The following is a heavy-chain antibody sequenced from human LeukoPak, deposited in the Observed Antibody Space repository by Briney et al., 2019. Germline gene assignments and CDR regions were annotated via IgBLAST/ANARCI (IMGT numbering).Heavy chain of an antibody. CDR3: AREYINYVQDY. V-gene: IGHV3-33*01. CDR1: GFTFRTHG. Sequence: GVSLRLSCAASGFTFRTHGMHWVRQAPGKGLEWVAVIWSDGSYKYYADSVKGRFTISRDFSKNTLYLQMNSLRAEDTAVYYCAREYINYVQDYWGQGTLVTVSS. D-gene: IGHD4-11*01. CDR2: IWSDGSYK. J-gene: IGHJ4*02.